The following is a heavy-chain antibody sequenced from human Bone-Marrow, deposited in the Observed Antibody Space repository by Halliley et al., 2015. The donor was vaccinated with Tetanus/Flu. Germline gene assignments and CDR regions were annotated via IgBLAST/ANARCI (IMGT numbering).Heavy chain of an antibody. J-gene: IGHJ4*02. V-gene: IGHV4-34*01. CDR1: GGAFSGYY. CDR3: ARHYRHWLFDY. CDR2: LYYSGST. Sequence: TLSLTCAVYGGAFSGYYWSWIRQPPGKGLEWIGSLYYSGSTYYNPSLKSRVSISVDTSKNHLSLNLNSVTAADTAVYYCARHYRHWLFDYWGQGTLVTVSS. D-gene: IGHD3-16*02.